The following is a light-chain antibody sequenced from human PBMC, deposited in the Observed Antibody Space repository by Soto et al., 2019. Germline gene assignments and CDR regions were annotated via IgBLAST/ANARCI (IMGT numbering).Light chain of an antibody. CDR1: QSISSY. Sequence: DIQMTQSPSSLSASVGDRVTITCRASQSISSYLHWYQQKPGKAPKLLIYATSSLQSWVPSRFSGSGSGRDITLTISILQPEDFATYDCQQRYSTLLYTFGQGTKLEIK. V-gene: IGKV1-39*01. CDR2: ATS. J-gene: IGKJ2*01. CDR3: QQRYSTLLYT.